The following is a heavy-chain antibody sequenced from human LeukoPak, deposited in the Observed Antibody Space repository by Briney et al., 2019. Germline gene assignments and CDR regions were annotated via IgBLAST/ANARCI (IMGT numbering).Heavy chain of an antibody. CDR3: ARDSAVAGSVNWFDP. CDR2: ISSNNYI. D-gene: IGHD6-19*01. J-gene: IGHJ5*02. Sequence: GGSLRLSCAASGFTFSRYSMNWFRQAPGKGLEWVSSISSNNYIYYADSVRGRFTISRDNAKNSLYLQLNSLRAEDTAVYYCARDSAVAGSVNWFDPWGQGTLVTVSP. V-gene: IGHV3-21*01. CDR1: GFTFSRYS.